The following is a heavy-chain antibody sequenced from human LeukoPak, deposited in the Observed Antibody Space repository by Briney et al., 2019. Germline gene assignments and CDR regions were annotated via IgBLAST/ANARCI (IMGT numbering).Heavy chain of an antibody. CDR3: AHGGPPFDY. Sequence: SGPTLVNPTQTLTLTCTFSGFSLRNFGMSVGWIRQPPGKALEWLALVYWNDDKVYSPSLQTRLTITKDTSKNQVVLTMTNVDPVDTATYYCAHGGPPFDYWGQGTLVTVSS. V-gene: IGHV2-5*01. J-gene: IGHJ4*02. D-gene: IGHD3-16*01. CDR2: VYWNDDK. CDR1: GFSLRNFGMS.